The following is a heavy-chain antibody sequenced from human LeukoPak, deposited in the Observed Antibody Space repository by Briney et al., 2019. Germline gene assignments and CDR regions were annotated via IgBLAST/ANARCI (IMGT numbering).Heavy chain of an antibody. J-gene: IGHJ4*02. Sequence: GASVKVSCKASGYTFTSYYMHWVRQAPGQGLEWMGIINPSGGSTSYAQKFQGRVTMTRDTSTSTVYMELSSLRSEDTAVYYCARTYGSGSYYKGGGFDYWGQGTLVTVSS. CDR2: INPSGGST. V-gene: IGHV1-46*01. CDR3: ARTYGSGSYYKGGGFDY. D-gene: IGHD3-10*01. CDR1: GYTFTSYY.